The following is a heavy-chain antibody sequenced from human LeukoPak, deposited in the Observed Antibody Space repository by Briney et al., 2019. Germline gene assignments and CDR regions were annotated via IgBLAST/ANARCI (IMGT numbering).Heavy chain of an antibody. V-gene: IGHV4-4*07. Sequence: SETLSLTCTVSGGSISSYYWSWIRQPAGKGLEWIGRIYTSGSTNYNPSLKSRVTMSVDTSKNQFSPKLSSVTAADTAVYYCARDYRQDCSSTSCYPGDAFDIWGQGTMVTVSS. J-gene: IGHJ3*02. D-gene: IGHD2-2*01. CDR2: IYTSGST. CDR1: GGSISSYY. CDR3: ARDYRQDCSSTSCYPGDAFDI.